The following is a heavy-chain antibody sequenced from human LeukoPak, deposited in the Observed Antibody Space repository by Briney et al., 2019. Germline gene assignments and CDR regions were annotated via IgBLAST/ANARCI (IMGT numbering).Heavy chain of an antibody. D-gene: IGHD4-17*01. Sequence: GASVKVSCKASGYTFTSYAMNWVRQAPGQGLEWMGIINPSGGSTSYAQKFQGRVTMTRDTSTSTVYMELSSLRSEDTAVYYCARDPYGDYYMDVWGKGTTVTISS. CDR3: ARDPYGDYYMDV. CDR1: GYTFTSYA. CDR2: INPSGGST. J-gene: IGHJ6*03. V-gene: IGHV1-46*01.